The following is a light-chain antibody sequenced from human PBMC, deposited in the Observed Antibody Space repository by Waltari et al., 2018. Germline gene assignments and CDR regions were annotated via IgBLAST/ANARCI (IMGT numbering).Light chain of an antibody. J-gene: IGLJ1*01. CDR1: SNDVGYYSL. V-gene: IGLV2-23*02. Sequence: QSALTQPASVSGSPGQSTTISCTGTSNDVGYYSLVSWYQQHPGKAPKLIFYDVTKRPSGVSDGFSGSKSGNTAFLTISGCQAEDEADYTCCTYAGSSTYAFGTGTTVSVL. CDR2: DVT. CDR3: CTYAGSSTYA.